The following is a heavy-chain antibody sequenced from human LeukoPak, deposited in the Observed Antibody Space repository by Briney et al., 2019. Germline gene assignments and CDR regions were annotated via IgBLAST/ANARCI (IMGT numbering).Heavy chain of an antibody. J-gene: IGHJ5*02. V-gene: IGHV3-33*08. CDR1: GFTFSNYA. CDR2: KWYDGSNK. Sequence: GGSLRLSCAASGFTFSNYAMSWVRQAPGKGLEWVAVKWYDGSNKYYADSVKGRFTISRDNSKNTLYLQMNSLRPEDTAVYYCARDRRFDYAFDPWGQGTLVTVSS. CDR3: ARDRRFDYAFDP. D-gene: IGHD4/OR15-4a*01.